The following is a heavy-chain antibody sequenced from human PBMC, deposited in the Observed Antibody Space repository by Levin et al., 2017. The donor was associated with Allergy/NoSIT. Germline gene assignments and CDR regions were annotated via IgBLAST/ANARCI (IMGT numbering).Heavy chain of an antibody. CDR1: GFTFSSYG. D-gene: IGHD1-26*01. J-gene: IGHJ6*02. Sequence: LGESLKISCAASGFTFSSYGMHWVRQAPGKGLEWVAVISYDGSNKYYADSVKGRFTISRDNPKNTLYLQMNSLRAEDTAVYYCAKDLSNRWELLPYYYGMDVWGQGTTVTVSS. CDR3: AKDLSNRWELLPYYYGMDV. CDR2: ISYDGSNK. V-gene: IGHV3-30*18.